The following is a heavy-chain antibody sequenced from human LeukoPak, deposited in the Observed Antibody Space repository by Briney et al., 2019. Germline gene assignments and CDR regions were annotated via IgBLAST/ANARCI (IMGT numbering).Heavy chain of an antibody. CDR2: INPNSGGT. D-gene: IGHD2-15*01. Sequence: GASVKVSCKASGYTFTGYYMHWVRQAPGQGLEWMGWINPNSGGTNYAQKLQGRATMTTDTSTSTAYMELRSLRSDDTAVYYCARDHLSGGSCPGYWGQGTLVTVSS. CDR1: GYTFTGYY. J-gene: IGHJ4*02. CDR3: ARDHLSGGSCPGY. V-gene: IGHV1-2*02.